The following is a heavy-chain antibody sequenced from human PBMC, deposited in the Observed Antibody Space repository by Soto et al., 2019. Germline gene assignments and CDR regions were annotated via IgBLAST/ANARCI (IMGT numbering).Heavy chain of an antibody. CDR2: ISSSSSTI. CDR3: ARHPERIAEIGWFDP. CDR1: GFHFRSYS. D-gene: IGHD6-13*01. V-gene: IGHV3-48*01. Sequence: PGGSQRLSCAASGFHFRSYSMNWVRPAPGKGLEWVSYISSSSSTIYYADSVKGRFTISRDNAKNSLYLQMNSLRAEDTAVYYCARHPERIAEIGWFDPWGQGTLVTVSS. J-gene: IGHJ5*02.